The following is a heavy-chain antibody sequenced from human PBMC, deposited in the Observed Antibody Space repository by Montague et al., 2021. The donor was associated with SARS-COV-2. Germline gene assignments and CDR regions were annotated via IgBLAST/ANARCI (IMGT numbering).Heavy chain of an antibody. J-gene: IGHJ6*03. D-gene: IGHD2-2*01. Sequence: SETLSLTCAFYGGSFSGYYWSWIRQPPGKGLEWIGEINHSGSTKYNPSLKSRVTISVDTSKNQFSLKLSSVTAADTAVYYCARGLHLVVPGVLGVGPSFYHYYMHVWGKGTTVTVSS. CDR3: ARGLHLVVPGVLGVGPSFYHYYMHV. V-gene: IGHV4-34*01. CDR2: INHSGST. CDR1: GGSFSGYY.